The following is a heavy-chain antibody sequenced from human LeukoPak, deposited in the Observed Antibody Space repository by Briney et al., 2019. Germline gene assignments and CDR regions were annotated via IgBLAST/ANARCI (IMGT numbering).Heavy chain of an antibody. D-gene: IGHD2-21*02. Sequence: GGYLRLSCAASGFTFTSYVMSWVRQAPGQGLEWVASVGGGGDYTYYSDSGKGRFTISRDNSENTVYLQMKSLRAEDTAVYYCVRRTASDFWGQGALVTVSS. CDR3: VRRTASDF. V-gene: IGHV3-23*01. CDR1: GFTFTSYV. CDR2: VGGGGDYT. J-gene: IGHJ4*02.